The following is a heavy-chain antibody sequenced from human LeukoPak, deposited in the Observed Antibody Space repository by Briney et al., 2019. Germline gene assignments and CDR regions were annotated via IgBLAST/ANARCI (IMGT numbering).Heavy chain of an antibody. CDR1: GGTFSSYA. V-gene: IGHV1-69*06. J-gene: IGHJ3*02. D-gene: IGHD1-14*01. CDR3: AKELNTSIIAADAFDI. Sequence: ASVKVSCKASGGTFSSYAFGWVRQAPGQGLEWMGGIIPIFGTANYAQKFQGRVTITADKSTSTAYMELSSLRSEDTAVYYCAKELNTSIIAADAFDIWGQGTMVTVSS. CDR2: IIPIFGTA.